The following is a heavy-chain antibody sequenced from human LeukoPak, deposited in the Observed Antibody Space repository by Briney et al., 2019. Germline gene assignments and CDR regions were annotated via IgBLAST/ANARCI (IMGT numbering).Heavy chain of an antibody. D-gene: IGHD5-12*01. CDR2: ISISSNYI. J-gene: IGHJ4*02. V-gene: IGHV3-21*01. Sequence: GGSLTLSCAASGFTFSSYSMNWVRQAPGKGLEWVSSISISSNYIYYADSVKGRFTISRDKAKNSLYLQMNSLRAEDTAIYYCAREGMVATFDYWGQGTLVTVSS. CDR3: AREGMVATFDY. CDR1: GFTFSSYS.